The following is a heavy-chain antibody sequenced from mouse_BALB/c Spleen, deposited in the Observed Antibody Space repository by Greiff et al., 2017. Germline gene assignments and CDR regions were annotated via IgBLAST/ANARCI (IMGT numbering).Heavy chain of an antibody. Sequence: QVQLKQSGPELVKPGASVKISCKASGYTFTDYYINWVKQKPGQGLEWIGWIYPGSGNTKYNEKFKGKATLTVDTSSSTAYMQLSSLTSEDTAVYFCARSGYYGSRGYYFDYWGQGTTLTVSS. CDR1: GYTFTDYY. D-gene: IGHD1-1*01. V-gene: IGHV1-84*02. J-gene: IGHJ2*01. CDR2: IYPGSGNT. CDR3: ARSGYYGSRGYYFDY.